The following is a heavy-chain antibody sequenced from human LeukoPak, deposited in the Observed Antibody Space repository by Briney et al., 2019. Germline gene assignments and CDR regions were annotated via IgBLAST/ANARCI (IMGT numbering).Heavy chain of an antibody. CDR3: AGLRFDFWSGYTHPYFDY. J-gene: IGHJ4*02. V-gene: IGHV4-39*01. CDR1: GGSISSSSYS. Sequence: SETLSLTCTVSGGSISSSSYSWGWIRQPPGKGLEWIGSIYYSGTTYYNPSLKSRVTISVDTSEIQFSLKLSSVAATDTAVYFCAGLRFDFWSGYTHPYFDYWGQGTLVTVSS. D-gene: IGHD3-3*01. CDR2: IYYSGTT.